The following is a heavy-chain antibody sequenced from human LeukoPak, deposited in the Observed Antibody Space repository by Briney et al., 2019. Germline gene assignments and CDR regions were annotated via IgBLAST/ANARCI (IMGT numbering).Heavy chain of an antibody. J-gene: IGHJ4*02. Sequence: GGSLRLSCVVSAFTFSSCSMNWVRQAPGKGLEWVSYISSSSTTRYYADSVKGRFTISRDNAKNSLYLQMNSLRDEDSAVYYCARDPHIAAAGTIFDYWGQGTLVTVSS. D-gene: IGHD6-13*01. V-gene: IGHV3-48*02. CDR2: ISSSSTTR. CDR3: ARDPHIAAAGTIFDY. CDR1: AFTFSSCS.